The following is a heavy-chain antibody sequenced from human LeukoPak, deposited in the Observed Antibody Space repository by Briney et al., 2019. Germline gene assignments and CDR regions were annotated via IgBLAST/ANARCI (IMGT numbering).Heavy chain of an antibody. CDR1: GFTFTCCW. J-gene: IGHJ4*02. CDR3: ARVPGRTRYFDY. CDR2: IKQDGREK. Sequence: GGSLRLSCAASGFTFTCCWMSWVRQTPGKGLEWVASIKQDGREKFYADSVKGRFTISRDNAKNSLYLQVNSLRAEDTAVYYCARVPGRTRYFDYWGQGILLTVSS. D-gene: IGHD1-26*01. V-gene: IGHV3-7*01.